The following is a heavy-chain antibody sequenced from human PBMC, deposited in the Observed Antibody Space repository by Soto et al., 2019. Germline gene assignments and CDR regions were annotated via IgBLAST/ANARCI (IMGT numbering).Heavy chain of an antibody. Sequence: GASVKVSCKASGYTFTSYGISWVRQAPGQGLEWMGWISAYNGNTNYAQKLQGRVTMTTDTSTSTAYMELRSLRSDDTAVYYCARVWLENYDYIWGSYRPSPPPDYWGQGTLVTVSS. V-gene: IGHV1-18*01. CDR1: GYTFTSYG. J-gene: IGHJ4*02. D-gene: IGHD3-16*02. CDR3: ARVWLENYDYIWGSYRPSPPPDY. CDR2: ISAYNGNT.